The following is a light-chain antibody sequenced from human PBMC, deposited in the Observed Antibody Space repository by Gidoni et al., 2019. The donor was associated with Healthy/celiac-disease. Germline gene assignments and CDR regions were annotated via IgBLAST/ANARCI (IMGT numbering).Light chain of an antibody. Sequence: IQMTQSPSSLSASVGDRVTITCRESQSISSYLHWYQQKPGKAPKLLIYAASSLQSGVPSRFSGSGSETDFTLTISSLQPEDFATYYCQQSYSTPRTFGQGTKVEIK. CDR1: QSISSY. CDR3: QQSYSTPRT. J-gene: IGKJ1*01. CDR2: AAS. V-gene: IGKV1-39*01.